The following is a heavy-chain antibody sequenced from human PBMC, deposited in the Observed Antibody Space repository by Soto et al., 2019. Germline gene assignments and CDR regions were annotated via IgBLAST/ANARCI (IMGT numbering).Heavy chain of an antibody. J-gene: IGHJ6*03. Sequence: SLRLSCAASGFTFSSYGMHWVRQAPGKGLEWVAVIWYDGSNKYYADSVKGRFTISRDNSKNTLYLQMNSLRAEDTAVYYCARVRGTYGGPNYYYYYMDVWGKGTTVTVSS. D-gene: IGHD4-17*01. V-gene: IGHV3-33*01. CDR3: ARVRGTYGGPNYYYYYMDV. CDR2: IWYDGSNK. CDR1: GFTFSSYG.